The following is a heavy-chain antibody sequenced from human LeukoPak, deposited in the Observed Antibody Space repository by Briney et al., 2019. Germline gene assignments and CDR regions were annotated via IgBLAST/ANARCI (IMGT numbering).Heavy chain of an antibody. V-gene: IGHV1-46*01. J-gene: IGHJ4*02. CDR1: GYSFTNNY. Sequence: ASVKVSCKASGYSFTNNYIHWVRQAPGQGLEWMGMIYPRDGSTSYAQRFQDRVTVTRDTSTSTVHMELSGLRAEDTALYYCARDQEGFDYWGEGTLVTVSS. CDR2: IYPRDGST. CDR3: ARDQEGFDY.